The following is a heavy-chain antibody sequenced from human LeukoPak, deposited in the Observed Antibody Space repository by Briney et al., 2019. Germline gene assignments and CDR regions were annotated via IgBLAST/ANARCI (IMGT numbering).Heavy chain of an antibody. D-gene: IGHD3-3*01. CDR2: ISYDGSNK. J-gene: IGHJ6*02. CDR3: AREVDYDFWSGYKEGENYYHYGMDV. V-gene: IGHV3-30*04. Sequence: GGSLRLSCAASGFTFSNYAMHWVRQAPGKGLEWVAVISYDGSNKYYADSVKGRFTISRDNSKNTLYLQMNSLRAEDTAVYYCAREVDYDFWSGYKEGENYYHYGMDVWGQGTTVTVSS. CDR1: GFTFSNYA.